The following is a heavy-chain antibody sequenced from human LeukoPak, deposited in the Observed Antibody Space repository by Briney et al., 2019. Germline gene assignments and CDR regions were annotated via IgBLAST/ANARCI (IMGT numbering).Heavy chain of an antibody. D-gene: IGHD6-6*01. CDR3: ARGGGSSSEIRY. V-gene: IGHV1-8*01. Sequence: ASVKVSCKASGFTFTSYDINWVRQATGQGLEWMGRMNPNSGNTGYAQKFQGRVTMTRNTSISTAYMELSSLRSEDTAVYYCARGGGSSSEIRYWGQGTLVTVSS. J-gene: IGHJ4*02. CDR1: GFTFTSYD. CDR2: MNPNSGNT.